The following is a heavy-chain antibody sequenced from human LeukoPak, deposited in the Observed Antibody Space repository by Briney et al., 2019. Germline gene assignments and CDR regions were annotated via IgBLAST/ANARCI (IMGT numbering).Heavy chain of an antibody. CDR2: INHSGST. Sequence: PSETLSLTCTVSGGSISSSSYYWGWIRQPPGKGLEWIGEINHSGSTNYNPSLKSRVTISVDTSKNQFSLKLSSVTAADTAVYYCARLPTRSPKQWYFDLWGRGTLVTVSS. V-gene: IGHV4-39*07. CDR1: GGSISSSSYY. CDR3: ARLPTRSPKQWYFDL. J-gene: IGHJ2*01.